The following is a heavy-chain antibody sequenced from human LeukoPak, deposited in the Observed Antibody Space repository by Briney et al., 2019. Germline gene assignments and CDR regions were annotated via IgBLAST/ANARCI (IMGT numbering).Heavy chain of an antibody. CDR1: GGSISSGDYY. J-gene: IGHJ3*02. D-gene: IGHD3-9*01. V-gene: IGHV4-30-4*01. Sequence: SQTLSLTCTVSGGSISSGDYYWSWIRQPPGKGLEWIGYIYYSGSTYYNPSLKSRVTISVDTSKNQFSLKLSSVTAADTAVYYCARDQYDILTGYSNDAFDIWGQGTVVTVSS. CDR3: ARDQYDILTGYSNDAFDI. CDR2: IYYSGST.